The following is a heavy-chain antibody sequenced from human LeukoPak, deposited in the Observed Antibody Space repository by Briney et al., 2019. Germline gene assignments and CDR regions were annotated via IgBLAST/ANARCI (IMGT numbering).Heavy chain of an antibody. D-gene: IGHD6-13*01. CDR2: ISWNSGSI. J-gene: IGHJ4*02. CDR3: AKGPIAAFIDY. CDR1: GFTLDDYA. Sequence: GGSLRLSCAASGFTLDDYAIHWVRQAPGKGLEWVSGISWNSGSIGYADSVKGRFTISRDNAKNSLYLQMNSLRAEDTALYYCAKGPIAAFIDYWGQGTLVTVSS. V-gene: IGHV3-9*01.